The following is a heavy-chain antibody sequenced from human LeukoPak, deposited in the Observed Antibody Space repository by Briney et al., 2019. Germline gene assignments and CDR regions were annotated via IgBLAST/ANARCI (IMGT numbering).Heavy chain of an antibody. CDR2: LSDSGSRT. D-gene: IGHD2-15*01. CDR3: ARGWSYFDH. CDR1: GFTFITYA. Sequence: PGGSLRLSCAASGFTFITYAMSWVRQAPGKGLEWVSTLSDSGSRTYYADSLKGRFTVSRDNSKDTLYLQMSSLRAEDTAVDYCARGWSYFDHWGQGTLVTVSS. J-gene: IGHJ4*02. V-gene: IGHV3-23*01.